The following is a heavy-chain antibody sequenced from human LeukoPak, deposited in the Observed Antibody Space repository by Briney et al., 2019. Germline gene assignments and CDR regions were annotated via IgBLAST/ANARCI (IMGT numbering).Heavy chain of an antibody. D-gene: IGHD4-23*01. CDR3: ARPDDYGGKPAAFDI. V-gene: IGHV5-51*01. CDR2: IYPGDSDT. J-gene: IGHJ3*02. Sequence: GESLKISFKASGXTFITYWIGWVRQMPGKGLEWMGIIYPGDSDTRYSPSFQGQVTISADKSISTAYLQWSSLKASDTAIYYCARPDDYGGKPAAFDIWGQGTLVTVS. CDR1: GXTFITYW.